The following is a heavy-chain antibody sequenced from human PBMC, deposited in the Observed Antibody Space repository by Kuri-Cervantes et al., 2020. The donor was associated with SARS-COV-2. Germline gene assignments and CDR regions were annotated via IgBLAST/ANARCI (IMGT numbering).Heavy chain of an antibody. D-gene: IGHD6-6*01. CDR3: ARDLAPHGGLDGFDY. V-gene: IGHV1-2*02. CDR2: INPNSGGT. J-gene: IGHJ4*02. CDR1: GYTFTGYY. Sequence: ASVKVSCKASGYTFTGYYMHWVRQAPGQGLEWMGWINPNSGGTNYAQKFQGRVTMTRDTSISTAYMELSRLRSDDTAVYYCARDLAPHGGLDGFDYWGQGTLVTVSS.